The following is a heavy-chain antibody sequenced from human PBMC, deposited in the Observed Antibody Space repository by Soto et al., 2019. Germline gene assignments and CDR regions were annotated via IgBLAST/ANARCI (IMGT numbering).Heavy chain of an antibody. Sequence: ASVKVSCKVSGYTLTELSMHWVRQTPGKGLEWMGGFDPEDGETIYAQKFQGRVTMTEDTSTDTAYMELSSLRSEDTAVYYCAAVINYYDSSGPFDYWGQRTLVTVSS. CDR2: FDPEDGET. CDR3: AAVINYYDSSGPFDY. CDR1: GYTLTELS. D-gene: IGHD3-22*01. J-gene: IGHJ4*02. V-gene: IGHV1-24*01.